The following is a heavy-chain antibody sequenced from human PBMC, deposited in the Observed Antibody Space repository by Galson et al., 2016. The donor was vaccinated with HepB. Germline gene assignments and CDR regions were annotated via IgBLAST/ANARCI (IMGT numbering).Heavy chain of an antibody. D-gene: IGHD2-15*01. CDR3: ARQRHTSASKFFDY. CDR1: GASISNTTNY. CDR2: IYYNGSP. J-gene: IGHJ4*02. Sequence: SETLSLTCSVSGASISNTTNYWIWIRQPPGKGLEWIGSIYYNGSPFYNPSLKSRLTVSVDTSKNQFSLRLTSVTAADTAVYYCARQRHTSASKFFDYWGQGILVTVSS. V-gene: IGHV4-39*01.